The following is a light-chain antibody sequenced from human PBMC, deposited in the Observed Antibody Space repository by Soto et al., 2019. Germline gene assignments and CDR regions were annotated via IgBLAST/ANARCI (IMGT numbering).Light chain of an antibody. CDR3: QVWDSDSDHQV. Sequence: SYELTQSPSVSVAPGKTARITCGGNNIEDKSVHWYQQKPGQPPALVMFDDSDRPSGIPERFSGSNSGNTATLTISRAEAGDEADYYCQVWDSDSDHQVFGGGTKLTVL. J-gene: IGLJ2*01. V-gene: IGLV3-21*04. CDR2: DDS. CDR1: NIEDKS.